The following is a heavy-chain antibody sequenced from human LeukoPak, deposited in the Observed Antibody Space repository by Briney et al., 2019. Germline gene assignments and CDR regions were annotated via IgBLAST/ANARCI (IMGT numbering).Heavy chain of an antibody. V-gene: IGHV3-30*18. J-gene: IGHJ6*02. CDR2: ISYDGSNK. CDR3: AKEAAAGPYYYGMDV. CDR1: GFTFSSYG. D-gene: IGHD6-13*01. Sequence: PGRSLRLSCAASGFTFSSYGMHWVRQAPGKGLEWVAVISYDGSNKYYADSVKGRFTISRDNSKNTLYLQMNSLRAEDTAVYYCAKEAAAGPYYYGMDVWGQGTTVTVSS.